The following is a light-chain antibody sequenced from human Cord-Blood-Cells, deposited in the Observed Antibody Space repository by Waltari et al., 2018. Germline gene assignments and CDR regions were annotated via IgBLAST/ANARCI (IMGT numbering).Light chain of an antibody. J-gene: IGKJ2*01. CDR2: GAS. CDR3: QQYGSSPYT. CDR1: QSVSSSY. V-gene: IGKV3-20*01. Sequence: ETVLTQSPGTLSLSPGEKGTLSCRASQSVSSSYLAWYQQKPGQAPRLLIYGASSRATGIPDRFSGSGSGTDFTLTISRLEPEDFAVYYCQQYGSSPYTFGHGTKLEIK.